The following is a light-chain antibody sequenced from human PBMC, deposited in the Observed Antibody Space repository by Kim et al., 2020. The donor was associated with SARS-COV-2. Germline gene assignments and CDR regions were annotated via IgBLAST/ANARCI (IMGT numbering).Light chain of an antibody. Sequence: ASVGDRVSITCRASQTIYNFLNWYQQKSGKAPKLLIYAASHVQSGVPSRFSGSGSGTDFTLTIDSLQPEDFASYYCQQSFGTPRSFGGGTKVDIK. CDR1: QTIYNF. J-gene: IGKJ4*01. V-gene: IGKV1-39*01. CDR3: QQSFGTPRS. CDR2: AAS.